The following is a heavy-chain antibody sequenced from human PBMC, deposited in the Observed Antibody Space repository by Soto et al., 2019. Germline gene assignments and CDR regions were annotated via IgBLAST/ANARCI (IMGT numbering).Heavy chain of an antibody. Sequence: PGVSRRRSFSASGFTFSRYAMHWVRQAPGKGLEWVAVISYDGSNKYYADSVKGRFSISRDNSKDTLYLQMNSLRAEDTAVYSRARVILAWLFTKKYNWFDPCDQGTRVTAPS. CDR2: ISYDGSNK. CDR1: GFTFSRYA. V-gene: IGHV3-30*14. J-gene: IGHJ5*02. D-gene: IGHD3-3*01. CDR3: ARVILAWLFTKKYNWFDP.